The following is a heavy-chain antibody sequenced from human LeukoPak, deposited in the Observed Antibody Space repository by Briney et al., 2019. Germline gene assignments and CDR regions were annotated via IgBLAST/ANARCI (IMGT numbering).Heavy chain of an antibody. Sequence: PGGSLRLSCKPSGFTFGDYAMSWVRLAPGKGLEWIGFIRSRTYGGTTEYAAPVKGRFTISRDDSKSIAYLQMNSLKTEDTAVYYCTRAARRDYVWGSFRPPFDYWGQGTLVTVSS. J-gene: IGHJ4*02. V-gene: IGHV3-49*04. CDR3: TRAARRDYVWGSFRPPFDY. CDR2: IRSRTYGGTT. D-gene: IGHD3-16*02. CDR1: GFTFGDYA.